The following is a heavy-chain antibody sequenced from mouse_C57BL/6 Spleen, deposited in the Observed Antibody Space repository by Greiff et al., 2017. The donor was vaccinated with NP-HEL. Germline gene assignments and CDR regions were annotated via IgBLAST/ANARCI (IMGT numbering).Heavy chain of an antibody. J-gene: IGHJ3*01. Sequence: QVQLKQSGPGLVQPSQSLSITCTVSGFSLTSYGVHWVRQSPGKGLEWLGVIWRGGSTDYNAAFMSRLSITKDNSKSQVFFKMNSLQAEDTAIYYCARYCYGSSPWFAYWGQGTLVTVSA. CDR3: ARYCYGSSPWFAY. CDR1: GFSLTSYG. D-gene: IGHD1-1*01. CDR2: IWRGGST. V-gene: IGHV2-5*01.